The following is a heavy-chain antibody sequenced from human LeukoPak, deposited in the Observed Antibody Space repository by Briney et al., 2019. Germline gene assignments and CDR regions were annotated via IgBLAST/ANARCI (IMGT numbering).Heavy chain of an antibody. V-gene: IGHV4-39*01. CDR2: IYYSGST. D-gene: IGHD2-2*01. Sequence: PSETLSLTCTVSGGSISSSSYYWGWIRQPPGKGLEWIGSIYYSGSTYYNPSLKSRVTISVDTSKNQFSLKLSSVTAADTAVYHCARLGPRGIVVVPAAIRRPLPDAFDIWGQGTMVTVSS. CDR1: GGSISSSSYY. J-gene: IGHJ3*02. CDR3: ARLGPRGIVVVPAAIRRPLPDAFDI.